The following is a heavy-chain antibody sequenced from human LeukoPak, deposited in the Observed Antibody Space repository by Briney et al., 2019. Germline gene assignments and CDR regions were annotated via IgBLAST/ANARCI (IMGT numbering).Heavy chain of an antibody. J-gene: IGHJ3*02. CDR2: IYPGDSDT. CDR1: GYRFTSYW. D-gene: IGHD2-2*01. CDR3: ARRPAADAFDI. V-gene: IGHV5-51*01. Sequence: GEALKISFKGSGYRFTSYWIGWVRPMPGKGVGWMGIIYPGDSDTRYSPSFQGQVTISADKSISTAYLQWSSLKASDTAMYYCARRPAADAFDIWSQGTMVTVSS.